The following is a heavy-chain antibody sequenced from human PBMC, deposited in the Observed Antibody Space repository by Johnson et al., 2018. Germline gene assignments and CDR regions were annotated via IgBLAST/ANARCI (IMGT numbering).Heavy chain of an antibody. D-gene: IGHD5-18*01. CDR3: TRDLLGYSSGFYYYYMDV. CDR2: IRSKAYGGAT. CDR1: GFTFGAYA. Sequence: VQLVESGGGLVQPGRSLTLSCTPSGFTFGAYAMSWFRQAPGQGLEWLGFIRSKAYGGATEYAASVKGRFIISSDDSNNIAYLQMNSLKTEDTAVYFCTRDLLGYSSGFYYYYMDVWGKGTTVTVSS. V-gene: IGHV3-49*03. J-gene: IGHJ6*03.